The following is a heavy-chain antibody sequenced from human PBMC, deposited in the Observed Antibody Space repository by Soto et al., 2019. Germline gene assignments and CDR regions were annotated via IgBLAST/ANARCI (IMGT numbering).Heavy chain of an antibody. CDR1: GLTVSGKKY. Sequence: GVLILSCAASGLTVSGKKYVAWVRQAPGKGLEWVSALYDVDGSFYSDSVKGRFTTSSDSSKTTVYLQMNELRPADTAVYYCATWNEREHAYDVWGQGPTIAVSS. V-gene: IGHV3-53*01. CDR3: ATWNEREHAYDV. CDR2: LYDVDGS. J-gene: IGHJ3*01. D-gene: IGHD1-1*01.